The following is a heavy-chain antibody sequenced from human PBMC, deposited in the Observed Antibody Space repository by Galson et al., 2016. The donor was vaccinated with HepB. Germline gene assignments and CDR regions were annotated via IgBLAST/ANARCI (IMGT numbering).Heavy chain of an antibody. J-gene: IGHJ6*02. V-gene: IGHV1-3*01. CDR2: INGGNSNI. D-gene: IGHD4-23*01. CDR1: GFTFTSHV. Sequence: SVKVSCKASGFTFTSHVMHWVRQAPGQRPEWMGWINGGNSNIRYSQKFEGRVTITGDTSATTAYMELSSLTSEDTAVYYCARGRGNSHYGMDVWGQGTTVTVSS. CDR3: ARGRGNSHYGMDV.